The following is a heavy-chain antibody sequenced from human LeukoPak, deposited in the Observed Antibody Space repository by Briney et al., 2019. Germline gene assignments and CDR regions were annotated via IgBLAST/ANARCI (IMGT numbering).Heavy chain of an antibody. Sequence: GGSLRLSCAASGFTFSSYGMHWVRQAPGKGLEWVAVISYDGSNKYYADSVKGRFTISRDNSKNTLYLQMNSLRAEDTAVYYCARAYYYDSSGYYAPNWYFDLWGRGTLVTVSS. D-gene: IGHD3-22*01. J-gene: IGHJ2*01. V-gene: IGHV3-30*03. CDR2: ISYDGSNK. CDR1: GFTFSSYG. CDR3: ARAYYYDSSGYYAPNWYFDL.